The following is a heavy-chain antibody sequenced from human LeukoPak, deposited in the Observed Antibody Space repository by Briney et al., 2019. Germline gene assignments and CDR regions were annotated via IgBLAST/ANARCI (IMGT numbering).Heavy chain of an antibody. CDR2: IYYSGST. J-gene: IGHJ5*02. V-gene: IGHV4-59*08. CDR1: GGSISSYY. CDR3: ARALRGTFDP. Sequence: PSETLSLTCTVSGGSISSYYWSWIRQPPGKGLEWIGYIYYSGSTNYNPSLKSRVTISVDTSKNQFSLKLSSVTAADTAVYYCARALRGTFDPWGQGTLVTVSS. D-gene: IGHD3-16*01.